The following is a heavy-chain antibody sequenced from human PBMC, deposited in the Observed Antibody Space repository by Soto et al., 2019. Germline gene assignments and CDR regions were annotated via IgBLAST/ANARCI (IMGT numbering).Heavy chain of an antibody. D-gene: IGHD6-25*01. CDR1: GGSISSYY. V-gene: IGHV4-59*08. CDR3: ARQDISGYYYYYMDV. Sequence: QVQLQESGPGLVKPSETLSLTCTVSGGSISSYYWSWIRQPPGKGLEWIGYIYYSGSTNYNPSPKSRVTISVDTSKNQFSLKLSSVTAADTAVYYCARQDISGYYYYYMDVWGKGTTVTVSS. J-gene: IGHJ6*03. CDR2: IYYSGST.